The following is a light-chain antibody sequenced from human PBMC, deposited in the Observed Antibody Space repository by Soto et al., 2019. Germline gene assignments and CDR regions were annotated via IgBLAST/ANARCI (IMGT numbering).Light chain of an antibody. CDR2: DVS. V-gene: IGLV2-14*03. J-gene: IGLJ1*01. CDR1: SSDIRNSNY. Sequence: QSALTQPASVSGSPGQSITISCTGTSSDIRNSNYVSWYQQHPGKAPKLMIYDVSNRPSGVSNRFSGSKSGNTASLTISGLQAEDEADYYCSSYTSSTTSYVFGTGTKLTVL. CDR3: SSYTSSTTSYV.